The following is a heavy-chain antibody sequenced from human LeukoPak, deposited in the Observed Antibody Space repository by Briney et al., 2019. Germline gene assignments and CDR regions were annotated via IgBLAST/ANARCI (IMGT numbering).Heavy chain of an antibody. CDR3: ARAGLSRMVRGVPNWFDP. J-gene: IGHJ5*02. V-gene: IGHV4-34*01. D-gene: IGHD3-10*01. Sequence: SETLSLTCAVYSGSFSGYYWSWIRQPPGKGLEWIGEINHSGSTNYNPSLKSRVTISVDTSKNQFSLKLSPVTAADTAVYYCARAGLSRMVRGVPNWFDPWGQGTLVTVSS. CDR2: INHSGST. CDR1: SGSFSGYY.